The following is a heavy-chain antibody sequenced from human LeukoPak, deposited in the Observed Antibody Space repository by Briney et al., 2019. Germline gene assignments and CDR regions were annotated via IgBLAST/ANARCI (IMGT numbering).Heavy chain of an antibody. CDR1: GFTFSSYA. CDR2: ISGSGGST. V-gene: IGHV3-23*01. CDR3: AKNSDIVVVPAAMVRWFDP. D-gene: IGHD2-2*01. Sequence: PGESLKISCKGSGFTFSSYAMSWVRQAPGKGLEWVSAISGSGGSTYYADSVKGRFTISRDNSKNTLYLQMNSLRAEDTAVYYCAKNSDIVVVPAAMVRWFDPWGQGTLVTVSS. J-gene: IGHJ5*02.